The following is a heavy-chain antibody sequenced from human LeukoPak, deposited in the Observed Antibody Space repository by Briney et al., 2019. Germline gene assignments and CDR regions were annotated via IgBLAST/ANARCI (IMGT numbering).Heavy chain of an antibody. CDR3: ARGYFDWFQPFDP. CDR2: IYYSGST. J-gene: IGHJ5*02. Sequence: SETLSLTCAVSGGSISSSSYYWGCIRQPPGKGLECIGSIYYSGSTYYNPSLKSRVTISVDTSKNQFSLKLSSVTAADTAVYYCARGYFDWFQPFDPWGQGTLVTVSS. CDR1: GGSISSSSYY. D-gene: IGHD3-9*01. V-gene: IGHV4-39*07.